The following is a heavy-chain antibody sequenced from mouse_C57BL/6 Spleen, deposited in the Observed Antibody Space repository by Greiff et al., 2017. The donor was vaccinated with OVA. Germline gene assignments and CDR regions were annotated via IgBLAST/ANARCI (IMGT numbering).Heavy chain of an antibody. J-gene: IGHJ4*01. CDR1: GYTFTSYW. CDR3: ARGIYYYGSSYAMDY. V-gene: IGHV1-64*01. D-gene: IGHD1-1*01. CDR2: IHPNSGST. Sequence: QVQLQQPGAELVKPRASVKLSCKASGYTFTSYWMHWVKQRPGQGLEWIGMIHPNSGSTNYNEKFKSKATLTVDKSSSTAYMQLSSLTSEDSAVYYCARGIYYYGSSYAMDYWGQGTSVTVSS.